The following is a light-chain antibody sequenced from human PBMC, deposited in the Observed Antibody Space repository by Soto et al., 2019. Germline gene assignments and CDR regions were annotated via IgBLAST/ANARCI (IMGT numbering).Light chain of an antibody. Sequence: EVVLTQSPATLSLSPGETATLSCRASQSISGRYLAWYQQKPGQAPRLLIYGASSRATGIPDRFSGSGSGTDFTLTISRLEPEDFAVYYCQQYGSSPGTFGQGTMVDI. J-gene: IGKJ1*01. CDR1: QSISGRY. CDR2: GAS. CDR3: QQYGSSPGT. V-gene: IGKV3-20*01.